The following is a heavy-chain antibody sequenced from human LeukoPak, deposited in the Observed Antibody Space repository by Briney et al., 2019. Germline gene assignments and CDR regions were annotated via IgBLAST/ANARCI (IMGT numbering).Heavy chain of an antibody. J-gene: IGHJ4*02. CDR1: GYTFTSYP. Sequence: ASVKVSCKASGYTFTSYPMHWVRQAPGQRLEWMGWINTGNGNTKYSQKFQGRVTITRDTSASTAYMELSSLRSEDTAMYYCARDYCSSTSCLFDYWGQGTLVTVSS. D-gene: IGHD2-2*01. V-gene: IGHV1-3*04. CDR2: INTGNGNT. CDR3: ARDYCSSTSCLFDY.